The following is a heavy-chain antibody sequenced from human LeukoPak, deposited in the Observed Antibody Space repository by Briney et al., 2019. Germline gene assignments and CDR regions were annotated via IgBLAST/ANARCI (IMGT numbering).Heavy chain of an antibody. Sequence: PGGSLRLSCAASGFTFSSYWMSWVRQAPGKGLEWVANIKQDGSEKYYVDSVKGRFTISRDNSENTLYLQMNSLRAEDTAVYYCAKDDRSVTMIRGVIITGFDYWGQGILVTVFS. CDR1: GFTFSSYW. J-gene: IGHJ4*02. CDR3: AKDDRSVTMIRGVIITGFDY. CDR2: IKQDGSEK. D-gene: IGHD3-10*01. V-gene: IGHV3-7*03.